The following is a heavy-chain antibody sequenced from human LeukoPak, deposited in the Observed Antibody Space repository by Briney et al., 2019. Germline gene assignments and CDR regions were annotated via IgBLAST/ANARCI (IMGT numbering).Heavy chain of an antibody. V-gene: IGHV1-8*01. Sequence: RASVKVSCKASGYTFTSYDINWVRQATGQGLEWMGWMNPNSGNTGYAQKFQGRVTMTRNTSISTAYMELSSLRSEDTAVYYCAIIGSGSYFFDYWGQGTLVTVSS. D-gene: IGHD1-26*01. CDR3: AIIGSGSYFFDY. CDR2: MNPNSGNT. J-gene: IGHJ4*02. CDR1: GYTFTSYD.